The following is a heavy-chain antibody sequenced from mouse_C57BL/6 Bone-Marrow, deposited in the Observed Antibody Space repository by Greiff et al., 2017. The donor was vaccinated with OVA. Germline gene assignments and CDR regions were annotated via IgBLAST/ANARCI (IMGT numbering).Heavy chain of an antibody. J-gene: IGHJ2*01. CDR1: GYTFTSYW. V-gene: IGHV1-69*01. D-gene: IGHD2-1*01. CDR2: IDPSDSYT. CDR3: ADLLRDY. Sequence: VKLQQPGAELVMPGASVKLSCKASGYTFTSYWMHWVKQRPGQGLEWIGEIDPSDSYTNYNQKFKGKSTLTVDKSSSTAYMQLSSLTSEDSAVYYCADLLRDYWGQGTTLTVSS.